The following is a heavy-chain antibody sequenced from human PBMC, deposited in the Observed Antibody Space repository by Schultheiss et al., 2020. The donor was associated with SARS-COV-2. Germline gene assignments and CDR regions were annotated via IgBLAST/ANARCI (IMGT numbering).Heavy chain of an antibody. J-gene: IGHJ2*01. D-gene: IGHD2-15*01. V-gene: IGHV4-38-2*01. CDR1: GYSISSGYY. CDR2: IYHSGST. Sequence: SETLSLTCAVSGYSISSGYYWGWIRQPPGKGLEWIGSIYHSGSTYYNPSLKSRVTISVDTSKNQFSLKLSSVTAADTAVYYCARLPGGSYWHFDLWGRGTLVTVSS. CDR3: ARLPGGSYWHFDL.